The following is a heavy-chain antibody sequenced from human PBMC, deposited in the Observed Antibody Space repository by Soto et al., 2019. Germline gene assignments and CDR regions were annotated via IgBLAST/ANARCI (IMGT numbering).Heavy chain of an antibody. V-gene: IGHV3-48*02. Sequence: GGSLRLSWVASGCTFSSYSMSWVSQAPGKGLEWVSYISSSSSSRYYADSVKGRFTISRDNAKNSLYLQMNSLRDEDTAVYYCARPGSGSYSGMDVWGQGTTVTVSS. CDR2: ISSSSSSR. J-gene: IGHJ6*02. CDR1: GCTFSSYS. D-gene: IGHD3-10*01. CDR3: ARPGSGSYSGMDV.